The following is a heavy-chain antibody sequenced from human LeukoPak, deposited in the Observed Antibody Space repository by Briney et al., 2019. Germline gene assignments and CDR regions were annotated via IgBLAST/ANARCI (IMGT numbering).Heavy chain of an antibody. V-gene: IGHV4-30-4*01. CDR1: GGSISSGDYY. Sequence: SQTLSLTCTVSGGSISSGDYYWTWIRQPPGKVLEWIGCIYYSGSTYYNPSLKSRLTISVDTSKNQFSLTLSSATAADTAVYYCSRDVQTSGDAFDIWGQGTMVTVSS. J-gene: IGHJ3*02. D-gene: IGHD4-11*01. CDR2: IYYSGST. CDR3: SRDVQTSGDAFDI.